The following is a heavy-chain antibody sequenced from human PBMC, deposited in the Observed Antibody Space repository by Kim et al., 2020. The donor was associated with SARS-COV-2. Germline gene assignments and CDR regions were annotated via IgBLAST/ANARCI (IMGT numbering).Heavy chain of an antibody. V-gene: IGHV3-23*05. D-gene: IGHD2-15*01. Sequence: GGSLRLSCAASGFTFRNSAMSWVRQAPGKGLEWVSGVFGSGSGIYYADSVKGRLTISRDNSKNIIYLQMNNLRAEDTAVYYCAKHLHVTSVTLYWYFELWGRGTLVTVSS. CDR2: VFGSGSGI. CDR1: GFTFRNSA. CDR3: AKHLHVTSVTLYWYFEL. J-gene: IGHJ2*01.